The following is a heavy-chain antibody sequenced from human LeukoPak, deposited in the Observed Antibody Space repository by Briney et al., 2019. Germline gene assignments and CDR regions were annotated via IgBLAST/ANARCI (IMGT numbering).Heavy chain of an antibody. D-gene: IGHD3-3*01. J-gene: IGHJ6*03. CDR3: ARQSLYYDFWSAFDYYMDV. Sequence: SETLSLTCAVSGYSISSGYYWGWIRQPPGKGLEWIGSIYHSGSTYYNPSLKSRVTISVDTSKNQFSLKLSSVTAADTAVYYCARQSLYYDFWSAFDYYMDVWGKGTTVTVSS. CDR2: IYHSGST. V-gene: IGHV4-38-2*01. CDR1: GYSISSGYY.